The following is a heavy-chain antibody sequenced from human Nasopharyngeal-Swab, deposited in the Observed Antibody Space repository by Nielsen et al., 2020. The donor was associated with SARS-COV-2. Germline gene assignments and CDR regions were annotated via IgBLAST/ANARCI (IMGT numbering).Heavy chain of an antibody. J-gene: IGHJ6*03. CDR3: ARERLGYCSSTSCYGGERYYYYYYMDV. D-gene: IGHD2-2*01. Sequence: WIRQPPGKGLEWIGEIYHSGSTNYNPSLKSRVTISVDKSKNQFSLKLSSVTAADTAVYYCARERLGYCSSTSCYGGERYYYYYYMDVWGEGTTGTVSS. V-gene: IGHV4-4*02. CDR2: IYHSGST.